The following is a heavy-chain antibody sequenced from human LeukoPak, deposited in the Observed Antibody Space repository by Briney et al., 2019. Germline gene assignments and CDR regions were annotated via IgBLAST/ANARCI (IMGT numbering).Heavy chain of an antibody. V-gene: IGHV4-59*08. Sequence: SETLSLTCTVSGGSISSYYWSWIRKPPGKGLEWIGYIYYSGSTDYNPSLKSRVTMSVDTSKNQFSLKLSSVTAADTAVYYCATLQSSGYDYSDYWGQGTLVTVSS. CDR3: ATLQSSGYDYSDY. CDR2: IYYSGST. J-gene: IGHJ4*02. D-gene: IGHD3-22*01. CDR1: GGSISSYY.